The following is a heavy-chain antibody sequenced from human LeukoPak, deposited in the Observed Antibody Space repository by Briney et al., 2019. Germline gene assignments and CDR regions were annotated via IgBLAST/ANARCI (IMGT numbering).Heavy chain of an antibody. CDR3: ARGPQANSSRRGAHRGWFDP. Sequence: KPSETLSFTCAVYGGSFSGYYWSWIRQPPGKGLEWIGEINHSGSTNYNPSLKSRVTISVDTSKNQFSLKLSSVTAADTAVYYCARGPQANSSRRGAHRGWFDPWGQGTLVTVSS. J-gene: IGHJ5*02. CDR1: GGSFSGYY. CDR2: INHSGST. D-gene: IGHD6-13*01. V-gene: IGHV4-34*01.